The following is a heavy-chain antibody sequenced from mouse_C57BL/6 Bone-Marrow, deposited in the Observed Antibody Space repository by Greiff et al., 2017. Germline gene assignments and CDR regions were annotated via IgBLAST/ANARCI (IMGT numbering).Heavy chain of an antibody. Sequence: QVQLQQSGPELVKPGASVKISCKASGYTFTDYYINWVKQRPGQGLEWIGWIFPGSGSTYYNEKFKGKATLTVDKSSSTAYMLLSSLTSEDSAVYFCANYYGSSSSYYFDYWGQGTTLTVSS. D-gene: IGHD1-1*01. J-gene: IGHJ2*01. V-gene: IGHV1-75*01. CDR3: ANYYGSSSSYYFDY. CDR2: IFPGSGST. CDR1: GYTFTDYY.